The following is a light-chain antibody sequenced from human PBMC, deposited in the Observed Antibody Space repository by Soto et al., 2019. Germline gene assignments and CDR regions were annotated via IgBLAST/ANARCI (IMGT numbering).Light chain of an antibody. CDR2: SNN. CDR1: SSNIGSNT. CDR3: AAWDASLGGFYV. V-gene: IGLV1-44*01. Sequence: QSVLTQPPSVSGAPGQRVTISCTGSSSNIGSNTVNWYQHLPGSAPKLLIYSNNHRPSGVPDRFSASKAGASASLAISGLQSEDEGDYYCAAWDASLGGFYVFGSGTKVTV. J-gene: IGLJ1*01.